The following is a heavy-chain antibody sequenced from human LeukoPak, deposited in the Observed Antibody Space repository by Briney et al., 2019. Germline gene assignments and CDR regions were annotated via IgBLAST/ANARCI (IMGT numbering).Heavy chain of an antibody. Sequence: SETLSLTCTVSGGSISSGDYYWNWIRQPAGKGLEWIGRIYSTGSANSYNPSLKSRVTISVDTSKNQFSLKLSSVTAADTAVYYCAREHYYGSGLRYYYYYYMDVWATGTTVTISS. CDR1: GGSISSGDYY. CDR2: IYSTGSA. V-gene: IGHV4-61*02. CDR3: AREHYYGSGLRYYYYYYMDV. D-gene: IGHD3-10*01. J-gene: IGHJ6*03.